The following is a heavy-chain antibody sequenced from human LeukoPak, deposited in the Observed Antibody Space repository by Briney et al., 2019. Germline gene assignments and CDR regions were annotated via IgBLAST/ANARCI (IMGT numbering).Heavy chain of an antibody. CDR1: GGSISSSSYY. D-gene: IGHD3-22*01. Sequence: PSETPSLTCTVSGGSISSSSYYWGWIRQPPGKGLEWIGNIYYSGSTYYNPSLRSRVTISVETSKNQFSLKLRSVTAADTAVYYCARVTGYMIEDYFDYWGQGTLVTVSS. J-gene: IGHJ4*02. CDR3: ARVTGYMIEDYFDY. V-gene: IGHV4-39*07. CDR2: IYYSGST.